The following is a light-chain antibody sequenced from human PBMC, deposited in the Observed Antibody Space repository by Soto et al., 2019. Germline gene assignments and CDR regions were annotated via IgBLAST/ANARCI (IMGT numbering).Light chain of an antibody. CDR3: HPSGHSPLT. CDR1: QSVRSTY. Sequence: EIVLTQTPGTVSLSPGERATLSCRASQSVRSTYFAWYQHKPGQAPRLLIFDASTRATGIPDRFSGSGSGTDFNLTISVLEAADVALNYYHPSGHSPLTFCGGTKVPIK. J-gene: IGKJ4*01. CDR2: DAS. V-gene: IGKV3-20*01.